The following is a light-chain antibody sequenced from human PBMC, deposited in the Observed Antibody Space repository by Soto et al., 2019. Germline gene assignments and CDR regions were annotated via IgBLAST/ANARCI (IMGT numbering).Light chain of an antibody. CDR2: DVS. Sequence: QSALTQPASVCGSPGQSITISCTGTSSDVGGYNYVSWYQQHPGKAPKLMIYDVSYRPSGVSNRFSGSKSGNTASLTISGLQADDEADYYCSSYTSSSTVVFGGGTKVTVL. V-gene: IGLV2-14*03. CDR3: SSYTSSSTVV. CDR1: SSDVGGYNY. J-gene: IGLJ3*02.